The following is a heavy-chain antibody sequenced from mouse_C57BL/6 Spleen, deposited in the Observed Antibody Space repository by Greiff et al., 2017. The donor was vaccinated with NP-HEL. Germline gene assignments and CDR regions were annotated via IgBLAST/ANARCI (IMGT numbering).Heavy chain of an antibody. D-gene: IGHD4-1*01. J-gene: IGHJ2*01. Sequence: VQLQQSGAELARPGASVKISCKASGYAFSSSWMNWVKQRPGKGLEWIGRIYPGDGDTNYNGKFKGKATLTADKSSSTAYMQLSSLTSEDSAVYFCARSGELGRGYWGQGTTLTVSS. V-gene: IGHV1-82*01. CDR2: IYPGDGDT. CDR1: GYAFSSSW. CDR3: ARSGELGRGY.